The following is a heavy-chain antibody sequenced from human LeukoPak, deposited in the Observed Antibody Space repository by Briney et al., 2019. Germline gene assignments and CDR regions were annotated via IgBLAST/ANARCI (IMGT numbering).Heavy chain of an antibody. CDR2: ISGSGGST. CDR3: ASSVAAAPSVY. V-gene: IGHV3-23*01. CDR1: GFTFSSHA. Sequence: PGGSLRLSCAASGFTFSSHAMSWVRQAPGKGLEWVSAISGSGGSTYYADSVKGRFTISRDNSKNTLYLQMNSLRAKDTAVYYCASSVAAAPSVYWGQGTLVTVSS. J-gene: IGHJ4*02. D-gene: IGHD6-13*01.